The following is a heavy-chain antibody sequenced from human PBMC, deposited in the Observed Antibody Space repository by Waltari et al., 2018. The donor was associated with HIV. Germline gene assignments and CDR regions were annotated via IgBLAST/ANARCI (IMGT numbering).Heavy chain of an antibody. J-gene: IGHJ6*02. Sequence: EEQLVESGGGLVHPGGSMKLSGAASGFSFGDYAMNWVRQAPGKGLEWIAYISSTSFNIKYADSVRGRFTISRDNTQNSLSLQMNNLIDEDTAKYFCARDTLNFFFGLDVWGHGTTVALSS. CDR1: GFSFGDYA. CDR2: ISSTSFNI. CDR3: ARDTLNFFFGLDV. V-gene: IGHV3-48*02.